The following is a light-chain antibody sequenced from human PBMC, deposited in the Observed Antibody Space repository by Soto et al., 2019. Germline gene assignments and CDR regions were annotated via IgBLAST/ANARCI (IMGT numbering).Light chain of an antibody. CDR3: SSYAGSNNFV. Sequence: QSALTQPPSASGSPGQSVTISCTGTSSDVGGYNYVSWYQQHPGKAPKLMIYEVSERPSGVSDRFSGSKSGNTASLTVSGLQADDEADYYCSSYAGSNNFVFGGGTKLTFL. V-gene: IGLV2-8*01. J-gene: IGLJ3*02. CDR2: EVS. CDR1: SSDVGGYNY.